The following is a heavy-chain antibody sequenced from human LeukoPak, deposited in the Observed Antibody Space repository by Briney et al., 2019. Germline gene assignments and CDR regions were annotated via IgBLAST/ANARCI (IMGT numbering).Heavy chain of an antibody. CDR1: GFTFRSYE. CDR2: ISSSGGTI. Sequence: PGGSLRLSCAASGFTFRSYEMNWVRQAPGKGLEWVSYISSSGGTIYYADSVKGRFTISRENAKNSLYLQMNSLRVEDTAVYYCARGSPSPVNWGQGTLVTVSS. J-gene: IGHJ4*02. V-gene: IGHV3-48*03. CDR3: ARGSPSPVN.